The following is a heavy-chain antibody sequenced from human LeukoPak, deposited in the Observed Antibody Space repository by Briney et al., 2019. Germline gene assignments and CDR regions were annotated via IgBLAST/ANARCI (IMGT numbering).Heavy chain of an antibody. V-gene: IGHV4-61*02. J-gene: IGHJ6*03. CDR2: IYTSGST. Sequence: PSETLSLTCSVSGVSISSSSYYWSWLRQPAGKGQEWIGRIYTSGSTNYNPSLKSRVTISVDTSKNQFSLKLSSVTAADTAVYYCARGSIAAAASTTGGDRYYYYYYYMDVWGKGTTVTVSS. CDR3: ARGSIAAAASTTGGDRYYYYYYYMDV. D-gene: IGHD6-13*01. CDR1: GVSISSSSYY.